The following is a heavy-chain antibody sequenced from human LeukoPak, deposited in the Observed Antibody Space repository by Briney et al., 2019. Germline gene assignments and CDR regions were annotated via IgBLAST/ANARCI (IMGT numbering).Heavy chain of an antibody. Sequence: GGSLKLSCAASGFTFDDYAMHWVRQAPGKGLEWVSGISWNSGSIGYADSVKGRFTISRDNAKNSLYLQMNSLRAEDTALYYCAKDIRARGLRDGGFDYWGQGTLVTVSS. CDR3: AKDIRARGLRDGGFDY. CDR2: ISWNSGSI. D-gene: IGHD4-17*01. J-gene: IGHJ4*02. CDR1: GFTFDDYA. V-gene: IGHV3-9*01.